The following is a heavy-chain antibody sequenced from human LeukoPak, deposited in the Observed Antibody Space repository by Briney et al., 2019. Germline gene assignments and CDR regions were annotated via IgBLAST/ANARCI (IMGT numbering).Heavy chain of an antibody. V-gene: IGHV3-15*01. CDR1: GFTFRNAW. Sequence: GGSLTLSRAASGFTFRNAWMSWVRQAPGKGLEWVGRIKSKTDGGTTDYAAPVKGRFTISRDDSKNTLYLQMNSLKTEDTAVYYCTTDMSYGSGDAFDIWGQGTMVTVSS. J-gene: IGHJ3*02. CDR3: TTDMSYGSGDAFDI. CDR2: IKSKTDGGTT. D-gene: IGHD5-18*01.